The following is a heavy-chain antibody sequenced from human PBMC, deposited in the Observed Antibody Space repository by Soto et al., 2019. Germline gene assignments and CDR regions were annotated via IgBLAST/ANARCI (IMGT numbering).Heavy chain of an antibody. Sequence: PGGFRRLACGASGFTFSSYAMSWVRQAPGKGLEWVSAISGSGGSTYYADSVKGRCTISRDNSKKTLYLQMNSLRAEDTAVYYCAKGARSGSSTLYTWFEPWGEGDPVTVSP. CDR1: GFTFSSYA. J-gene: IGHJ5*02. CDR3: AKGARSGSSTLYTWFEP. D-gene: IGHD3-10*01. V-gene: IGHV3-23*01. CDR2: ISGSGGST.